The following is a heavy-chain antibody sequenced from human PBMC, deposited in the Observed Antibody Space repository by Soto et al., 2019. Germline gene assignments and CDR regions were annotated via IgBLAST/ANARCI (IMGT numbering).Heavy chain of an antibody. J-gene: IGHJ4*02. Sequence: SPTLSLPCAISGDSVSSTSTAWRWIRQSPSRGLEWLGRTYYRSKWYSDYAVSVKSRITINPDTSKNQFSLQLNSVTPEDTAVYYCARGSYYSGWVWGQGTLVTVSS. D-gene: IGHD6-19*01. V-gene: IGHV6-1*01. CDR2: TYYRSKWYS. CDR1: GDSVSSTSTA. CDR3: ARGSYYSGWV.